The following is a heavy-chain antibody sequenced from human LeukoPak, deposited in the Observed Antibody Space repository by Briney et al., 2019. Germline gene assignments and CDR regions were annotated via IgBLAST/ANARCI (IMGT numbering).Heavy chain of an antibody. J-gene: IGHJ6*02. Sequence: PGGSLRLSCAASGFTFSSYAMHWVRQAPGKGLEWVAVISYDGSNKYYADSVKGRFTISRDNSKNTLYLQMNSLRAEDTAVYYCARVWDGDPRGYYYGMDVWGQGTTVTVSS. V-gene: IGHV3-30*04. CDR2: ISYDGSNK. CDR3: ARVWDGDPRGYYYGMDV. D-gene: IGHD4-17*01. CDR1: GFTFSSYA.